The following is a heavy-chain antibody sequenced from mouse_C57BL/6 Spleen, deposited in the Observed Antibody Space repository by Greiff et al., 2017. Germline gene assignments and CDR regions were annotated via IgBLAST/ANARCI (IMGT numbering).Heavy chain of an antibody. Sequence: VQLQQSGPELVKPGASVKLSCKASGYAFSSSWMNWVKQRPGQGLEWIGRIYPGDGDTNYNGKFKGKATLTADKSSSTAYMQLSSLTSEDSAVYFGARDEYGYAMDYWGQGTSVTVSS. CDR3: ARDEYGYAMDY. CDR2: IYPGDGDT. J-gene: IGHJ4*01. V-gene: IGHV1-82*01. D-gene: IGHD5-1*01. CDR1: GYAFSSSW.